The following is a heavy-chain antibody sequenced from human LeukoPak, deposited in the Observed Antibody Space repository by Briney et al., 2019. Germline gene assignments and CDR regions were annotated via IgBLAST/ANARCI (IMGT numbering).Heavy chain of an antibody. D-gene: IGHD6-19*01. Sequence: GGSLRLSCAASGFTFDDYAMHWVRQAPGKGLERVSGISWNSGSIGYADSVKGRFTISRDNAKNSLYLQMNSLRAEDTALYYCAKGTVAGTYYYYGMDVWGQGTTVTVSS. J-gene: IGHJ6*02. V-gene: IGHV3-9*01. CDR2: ISWNSGSI. CDR3: AKGTVAGTYYYYGMDV. CDR1: GFTFDDYA.